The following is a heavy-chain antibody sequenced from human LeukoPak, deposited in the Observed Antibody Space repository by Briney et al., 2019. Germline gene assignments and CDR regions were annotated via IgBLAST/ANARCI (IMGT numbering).Heavy chain of an antibody. CDR1: GFTFSSYG. CDR2: ISYDGSNK. Sequence: SGGSLRLSCAASGFTFSSYGMHWVRQAPGKGLEWVAVISYDGSNKYYADSVKGRFTISRDNSKNTLYLQMNSLRAEDTAVYYCARDMNYDILTNSWFDPWGQGTLVTVSS. J-gene: IGHJ5*02. V-gene: IGHV3-30*03. D-gene: IGHD3-9*01. CDR3: ARDMNYDILTNSWFDP.